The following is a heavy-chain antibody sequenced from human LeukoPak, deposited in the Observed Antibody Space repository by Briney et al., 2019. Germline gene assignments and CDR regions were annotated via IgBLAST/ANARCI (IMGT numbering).Heavy chain of an antibody. CDR2: ISSSGSTI. CDR1: GFTFSDYY. CDR3: ARKRGPYSYGHEVDWYFDL. V-gene: IGHV3-11*01. D-gene: IGHD5-18*01. J-gene: IGHJ2*01. Sequence: GGSLRLSCAASGFTFSDYYMSWIRQAPGKGLEWVSYISSSGSTIYYADSVKGRFTISRDNAKNSLYLQMNSLRAEDTAVYYCARKRGPYSYGHEVDWYFDLWGRGTLVTVSS.